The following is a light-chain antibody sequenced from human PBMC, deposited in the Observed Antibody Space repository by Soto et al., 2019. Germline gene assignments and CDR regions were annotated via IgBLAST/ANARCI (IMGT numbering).Light chain of an antibody. CDR2: AAS. J-gene: IGKJ1*01. V-gene: IGKV1-39*01. Sequence: DIQMTQSPSSLSASVGDRVTITCRASQSISSYLNWYQQKPGKAPKLLIYAASSLQSGVPSSFSGSGSGTDFTLTISSLQPEDFATYYCQQSYSTPRTFGQRTKVDI. CDR3: QQSYSTPRT. CDR1: QSISSY.